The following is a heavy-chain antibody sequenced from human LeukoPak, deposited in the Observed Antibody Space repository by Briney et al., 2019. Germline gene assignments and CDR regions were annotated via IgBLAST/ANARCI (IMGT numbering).Heavy chain of an antibody. V-gene: IGHV3-21*01. Sequence: RSGGSLRLSCAASGFTFDDYGMSWVRQAPGKGLEWVSSISSSSSYIYYADSVKGRFTISRDNAKNSLYLQMNSLRAEDTAVYYCAELGITMIGGVWGKGTTVTISS. D-gene: IGHD3-10*02. CDR1: GFTFDDYG. J-gene: IGHJ6*04. CDR2: ISSSSSYI. CDR3: AELGITMIGGV.